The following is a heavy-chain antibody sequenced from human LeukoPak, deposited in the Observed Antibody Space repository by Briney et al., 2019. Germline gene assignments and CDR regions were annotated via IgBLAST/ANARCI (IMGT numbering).Heavy chain of an antibody. CDR1: GGSVTSGPNY. V-gene: IGHV4-61*02. CDR3: ARDRGNGDSGDYSDS. J-gene: IGHJ4*02. Sequence: PSGTLSLTCSASGGSVTSGPNYWNWIRRPAGKGLEWIGRIQTSGRVNYNPSLKSRVTVYLDTPKNLVSLQLTSVTAADTAVYYCARDRGNGDSGDYSDSWGQGTQVTVSS. D-gene: IGHD4-17*01. CDR2: IQTSGRV.